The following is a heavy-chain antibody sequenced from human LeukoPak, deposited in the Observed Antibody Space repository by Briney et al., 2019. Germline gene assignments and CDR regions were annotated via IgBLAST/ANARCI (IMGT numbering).Heavy chain of an antibody. V-gene: IGHV3-74*01. CDR2: INSDGHRP. CDR3: ARDTPQLGIDY. J-gene: IGHJ4*02. Sequence: GGSVRLSCAASGFTFSTYWMHWVRQAPGRGLVWVSHINSDGHRPSYAVSVKGRFTISRDNAKNTLYLQMNSLRDEDTAVYYCARDTPQLGIDYWGQGSLVSVCS. D-gene: IGHD7-27*01. CDR1: GFTFSTYW.